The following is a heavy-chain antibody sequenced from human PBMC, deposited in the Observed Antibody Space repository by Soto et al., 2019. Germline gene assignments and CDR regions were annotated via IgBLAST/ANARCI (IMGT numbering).Heavy chain of an antibody. D-gene: IGHD3-10*01. Sequence: GGSLRLSCAASGFGFSEAWMNWVRQGPGKGLEWVGRIKSGLDGGTTDYAAPLKGRFTISRDDSKNILFLQINSLEIEDTAVYYCTTDHIYYGSQNYIPGREYAMYVWGQGTTVTVSS. J-gene: IGHJ6*02. CDR2: IKSGLDGGTT. CDR3: TTDHIYYGSQNYIPGREYAMYV. V-gene: IGHV3-15*07. CDR1: GFGFSEAW.